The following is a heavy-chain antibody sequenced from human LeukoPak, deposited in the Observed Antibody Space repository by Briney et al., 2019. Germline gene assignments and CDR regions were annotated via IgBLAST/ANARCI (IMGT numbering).Heavy chain of an antibody. CDR3: ARDLVVGTAMASDFDY. Sequence: SVKVSCKASGGTFSSYAISWVRQAPGQRLEWMGRIIPILGIANYAQKFQGRVTITADKSTSTAYMELSSLRSEDTAVYYCARDLVVGTAMASDFDYWGQGTLVTVSS. CDR2: IIPILGIA. D-gene: IGHD5-18*01. J-gene: IGHJ4*02. CDR1: GGTFSSYA. V-gene: IGHV1-69*04.